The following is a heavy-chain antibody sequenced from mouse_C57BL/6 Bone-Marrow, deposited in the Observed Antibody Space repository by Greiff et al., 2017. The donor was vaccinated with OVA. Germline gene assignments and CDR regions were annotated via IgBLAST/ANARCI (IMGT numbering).Heavy chain of an antibody. Sequence: VQLQQPGAELVKPGASVKMSCKASGYTFTSYWITWVKQRPGQGLEWIGDIYPGSGSTNYNEKFKSKATLTVDTSSSTAYMQLSSLTSEDSAVYYCGYYGSSYRYWYFDVWGTGTTVTVSS. J-gene: IGHJ1*03. CDR2: IYPGSGST. D-gene: IGHD1-1*01. CDR1: GYTFTSYW. V-gene: IGHV1-55*01. CDR3: GYYGSSYRYWYFDV.